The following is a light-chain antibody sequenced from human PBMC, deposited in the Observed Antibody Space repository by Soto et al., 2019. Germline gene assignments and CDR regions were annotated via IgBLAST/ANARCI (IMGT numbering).Light chain of an antibody. CDR1: QSVRTF. CDR2: NAS. CDR3: QQRGDWPPIT. V-gene: IGKV3-11*01. J-gene: IGKJ5*01. Sequence: EIVLPQSPATLSLSPWERAILSCRASQSVRTFLAWFQQKPGQPPRLLIYNASNSTTGIPARFSGSGSGTDFTLTISSLEPEDFAVYYCQQRGDWPPITFGQGTRLEIK.